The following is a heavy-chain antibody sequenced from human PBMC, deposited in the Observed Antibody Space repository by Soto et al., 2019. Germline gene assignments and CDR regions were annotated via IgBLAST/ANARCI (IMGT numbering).Heavy chain of an antibody. CDR1: GFSFSSFG. CDR2: LSYDGNTA. J-gene: IGHJ4*02. V-gene: IGHV3-30*18. CDR3: AKPPPFKTLMLIHY. D-gene: IGHD3-16*01. Sequence: GGSLRLSCVASGFSFSSFGMQWVRQAPGKGLEWVASLSYDGNTAYYVDSVKGRFTISRDNSKTTLYLQMNSLRTEDSAIYFWAKPPPFKTLMLIHYWGQGTLVTASS.